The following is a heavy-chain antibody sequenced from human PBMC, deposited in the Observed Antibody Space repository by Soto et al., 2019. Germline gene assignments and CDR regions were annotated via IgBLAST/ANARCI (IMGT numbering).Heavy chain of an antibody. CDR2: IFSDDNT. J-gene: IGHJ4*02. CDR3: ARDWNGDKYFDF. D-gene: IGHD4-17*01. Sequence: HPGGSLRLSCAASGITATNGHMNWVRQAPGKGLEWVSVIFSDDNTYYADSVKGRFTISRDTSKNTVYLQMNSLRAEDTAVYYCARDWNGDKYFDFWDQGSLVTVSS. V-gene: IGHV3-53*01. CDR1: GITATNGH.